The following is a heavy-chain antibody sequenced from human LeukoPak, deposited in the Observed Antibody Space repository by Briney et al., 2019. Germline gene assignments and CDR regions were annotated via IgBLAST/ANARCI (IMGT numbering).Heavy chain of an antibody. CDR1: GFTFSNCG. D-gene: IGHD3-10*01. CDR3: ARERRITMVRGVHWFDP. Sequence: GGSLRLSCAASGFTFSNCGMNWVRQAPGKGLEWVSGISGSGGTTYYADSVKGRFTISRDNSKNTLYLQMNSLRAEDTAVYYCARERRITMVRGVHWFDPWGQGTLVTVSS. CDR2: ISGSGGTT. V-gene: IGHV3-23*01. J-gene: IGHJ5*02.